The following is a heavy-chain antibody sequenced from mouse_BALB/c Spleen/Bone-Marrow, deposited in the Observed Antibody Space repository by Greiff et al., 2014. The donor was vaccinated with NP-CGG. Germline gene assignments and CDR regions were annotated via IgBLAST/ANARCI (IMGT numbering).Heavy chain of an antibody. D-gene: IGHD2-10*02. V-gene: IGHV5-4*02. Sequence: EVQGVESGGGLVKPGGSLKLSCAASGFTLSDYYMYWVRQTPEKRLEWVATISDGGTYTFYPDSVKGRFTISRDNAKNSLYLQMSSLQSEDTAMYYCTRSGKRYGAMDYWGQGTSVTVSS. J-gene: IGHJ4*01. CDR3: TRSGKRYGAMDY. CDR2: ISDGGTYT. CDR1: GFTLSDYY.